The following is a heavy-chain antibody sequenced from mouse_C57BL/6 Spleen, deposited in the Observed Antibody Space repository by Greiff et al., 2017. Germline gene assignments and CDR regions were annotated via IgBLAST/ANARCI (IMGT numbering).Heavy chain of an antibody. CDR1: GFTFSNYW. Sequence: VQLKESGGGLVQPGGSMKLSCVASGFTFSNYWMNWVRQSPEKGLEWVAQIRLKSDNYATHYAESVKGRFTISRDDSKSSVYLQMNNLRAEDTGIYYCTSYYSNYGAMDYWGQGTSVTVSS. J-gene: IGHJ4*01. CDR2: IRLKSDNYAT. CDR3: TSYYSNYGAMDY. D-gene: IGHD2-5*01. V-gene: IGHV6-3*01.